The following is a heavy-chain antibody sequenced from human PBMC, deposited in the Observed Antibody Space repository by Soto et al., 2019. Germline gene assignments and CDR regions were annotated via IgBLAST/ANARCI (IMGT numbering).Heavy chain of an antibody. V-gene: IGHV4-59*08. D-gene: IGHD4-17*01. Sequence: QVQLQESGPGLVKPSETLSLTCTVSGGSISSYYWSWIRQPPGKGLEWIGYIYYSGSTNYNPSLKNRVTISVDTSNNQFSLKLTSVTAADPAVYYCARGYGDYVLDYWGQGTLVTVSS. J-gene: IGHJ4*02. CDR2: IYYSGST. CDR3: ARGYGDYVLDY. CDR1: GGSISSYY.